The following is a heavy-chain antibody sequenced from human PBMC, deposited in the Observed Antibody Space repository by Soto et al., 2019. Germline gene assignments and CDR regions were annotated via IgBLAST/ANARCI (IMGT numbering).Heavy chain of an antibody. CDR3: ARDRLRYNWNDFPYYYHGRDV. J-gene: IGHJ6*02. CDR1: GFTFSSYA. CDR2: ISYDGSNK. Sequence: QVQLVESGGGVVQPGRSLRLSCAASGFTFSSYAMHWVRQAPGKGLEWVAVISYDGSNKYYADSVKGRFTISRDNSKNTLYLQMNSLRAEDTAVYYCARDRLRYNWNDFPYYYHGRDVWGQGTTVTVSS. D-gene: IGHD1-1*01. V-gene: IGHV3-30-3*01.